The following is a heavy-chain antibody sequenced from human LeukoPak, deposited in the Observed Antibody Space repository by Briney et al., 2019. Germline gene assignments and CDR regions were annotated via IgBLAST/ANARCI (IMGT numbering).Heavy chain of an antibody. CDR2: IKQDGSDK. V-gene: IGHV3-7*01. CDR3: ARDFTSVFGVVIASDY. J-gene: IGHJ4*02. D-gene: IGHD3-3*01. Sequence: GGSLRLSCAASGFTFSSYWMSWVRQAPGKGLEWVANIKQDGSDKYYVDSVKGRFTISGDNAKNSLYLQMNSLRDEDTAVYYCARDFTSVFGVVIASDYWGQGTLVTVSS. CDR1: GFTFSSYW.